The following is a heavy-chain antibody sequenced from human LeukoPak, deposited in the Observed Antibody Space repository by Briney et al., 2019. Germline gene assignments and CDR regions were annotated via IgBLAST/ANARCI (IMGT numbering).Heavy chain of an antibody. Sequence: GESLKISCKGSGYSFTNYWIGWVRQMPGKGLEWTGIIYPGDSDTRYSPSFQGQVTISADKSISTAYLQWSSLRASDTAMYYCARLATAGKVNFYYYYMDVWGKGTTVTVSS. CDR2: IYPGDSDT. D-gene: IGHD6-13*01. V-gene: IGHV5-51*01. CDR3: ARLATAGKVNFYYYYMDV. CDR1: GYSFTNYW. J-gene: IGHJ6*03.